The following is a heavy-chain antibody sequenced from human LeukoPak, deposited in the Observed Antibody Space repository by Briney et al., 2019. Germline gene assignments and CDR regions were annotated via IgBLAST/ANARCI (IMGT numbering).Heavy chain of an antibody. Sequence: KSGGSLRLSCAASGFTFKTYTMHWVRQAPGMGLEWVSSISSSSSYIYYADSVKGRFTISRDNAKNSLYLQMNSLRAEDTAVYYCARVGPRAVTNGGAFDIWGQGTMVTVSS. J-gene: IGHJ3*02. D-gene: IGHD4-11*01. V-gene: IGHV3-21*01. CDR3: ARVGPRAVTNGGAFDI. CDR1: GFTFKTYT. CDR2: ISSSSSYI.